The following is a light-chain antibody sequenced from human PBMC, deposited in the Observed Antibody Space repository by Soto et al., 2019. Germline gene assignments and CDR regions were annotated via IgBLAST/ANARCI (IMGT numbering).Light chain of an antibody. V-gene: IGLV3-21*02. Sequence: SYELTQPPSVSVAPGQTARLTCGGNNIGSKSVHWYQQKPGQAPVLVVYDDSDRHSGIPERFSGSNSGNTATLTISRVEAGDEADYYCQVWDSSSDPYVFGTGTKLTVL. CDR1: NIGSKS. CDR3: QVWDSSSDPYV. J-gene: IGLJ1*01. CDR2: DDS.